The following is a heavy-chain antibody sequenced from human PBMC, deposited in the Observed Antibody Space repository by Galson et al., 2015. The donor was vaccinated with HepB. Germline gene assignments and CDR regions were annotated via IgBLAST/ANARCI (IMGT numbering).Heavy chain of an antibody. CDR2: ISGSGGST. J-gene: IGHJ4*02. CDR1: GFTFSSYG. D-gene: IGHD6-13*01. Sequence: SLRLSCAASGFTFSSYGMHWVRQAPGKGLEWVSAISGSGGSTYYADSVKGRFTISRDNSKNTLYLQMNSLRAEDTAVYYCAKDLDGIAAAGFDYWGQGTLVTVSS. V-gene: IGHV3-23*01. CDR3: AKDLDGIAAAGFDY.